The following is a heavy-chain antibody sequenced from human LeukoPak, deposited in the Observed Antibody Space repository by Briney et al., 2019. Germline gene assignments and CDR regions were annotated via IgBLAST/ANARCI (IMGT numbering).Heavy chain of an antibody. J-gene: IGHJ4*02. CDR1: GFTFSDHY. CDR3: ARELQGEWFSLFDY. D-gene: IGHD3-3*01. V-gene: IGHV3-72*01. CDR2: TRNKANSYTT. Sequence: GGSLRLSCAASGFTFSDHYMDWVRQAPGKGLEWVGRTRNKANSYTTEYAASVKGRFTISRDDSKNSLYLQMNSLKTEDTAVYYCARELQGEWFSLFDYWGQGTLVTVSS.